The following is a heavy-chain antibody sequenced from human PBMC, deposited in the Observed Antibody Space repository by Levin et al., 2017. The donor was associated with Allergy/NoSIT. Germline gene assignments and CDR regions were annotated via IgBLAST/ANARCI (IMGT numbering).Heavy chain of an antibody. V-gene: IGHV3-66*01. Sequence: PGGSLRLSCAASGFTVSSNYMSWVRQAPGKGLEWVSVIYSGGSTYYADSVKGRFTISRDNSKNTLYLQMNSLRAEDTAVYYCARVGGPKTWFGELLPNDAFDIWGQGTMVTVSS. CDR2: IYSGGST. CDR3: ARVGGPKTWFGELLPNDAFDI. CDR1: GFTVSSNY. J-gene: IGHJ3*02. D-gene: IGHD3-10*01.